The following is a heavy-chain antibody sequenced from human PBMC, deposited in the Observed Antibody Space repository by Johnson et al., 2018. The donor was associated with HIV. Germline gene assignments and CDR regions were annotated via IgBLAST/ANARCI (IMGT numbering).Heavy chain of an antibody. V-gene: IGHV3-9*01. D-gene: IGHD3-10*01. CDR1: GFTFDNFA. J-gene: IGHJ3*02. Sequence: VQLVESGGGLVQPGGSLRLSCAVSGFTFDNFAMHWVRQAPGKGLEWVSSISWDSGTIGYADSVKGRFTISRDNSKNTLYLQMNSLRAEDTAVYYCAREYYGSGSDAFDIWGQGTMVTVSS. CDR3: AREYYGSGSDAFDI. CDR2: ISWDSGTI.